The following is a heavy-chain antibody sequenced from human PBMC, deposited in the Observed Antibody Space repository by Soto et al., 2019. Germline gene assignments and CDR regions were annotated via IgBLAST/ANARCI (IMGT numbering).Heavy chain of an antibody. Sequence: SVKVSCKASVGTFSSYAISWVRQAPGQGLEWMGGIIPIFGTANYAQKFQGRVTITADKSTSTAYMELSSLRSEDTAVYYCARSPPIAALDYYYYYGMDVWGQGTTVTVSS. J-gene: IGHJ6*02. CDR1: VGTFSSYA. CDR3: ARSPPIAALDYYYYYGMDV. V-gene: IGHV1-69*06. D-gene: IGHD6-13*01. CDR2: IIPIFGTA.